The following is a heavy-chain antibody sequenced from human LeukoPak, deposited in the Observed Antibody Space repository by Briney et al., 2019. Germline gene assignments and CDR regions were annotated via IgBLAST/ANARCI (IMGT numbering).Heavy chain of an antibody. CDR2: IIPIFGTA. J-gene: IGHJ4*02. V-gene: IGHV1-69*01. CDR1: GGTFSSYA. CDR3: ASPPRGYSYGYFFDY. D-gene: IGHD5-18*01. Sequence: GASVTVSCKASGGTFSSYAISGVRQAPGQGLEWMGGIIPIFGTANYAQKFQGRVTITADESTSTAYMELSSLRSEDTAVYYCASPPRGYSYGYFFDYWGQGTLVTVSS.